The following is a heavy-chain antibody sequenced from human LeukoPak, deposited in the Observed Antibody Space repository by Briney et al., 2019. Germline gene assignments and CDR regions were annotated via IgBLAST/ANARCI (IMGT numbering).Heavy chain of an antibody. D-gene: IGHD2-15*01. CDR1: GFIFSRYG. CDR3: AKGIYY. V-gene: IGHV3-23*01. CDR2: ISGSATST. J-gene: IGHJ4*02. Sequence: GGSLRLSCAASGFIFSRYGMTWVRQAPGRGLEWVSAISGSATSTFYADSVNGRFAISRDNSKNTLYLQMNSLRVEDTAVYYCAKGIYYWGQGTLVTVSS.